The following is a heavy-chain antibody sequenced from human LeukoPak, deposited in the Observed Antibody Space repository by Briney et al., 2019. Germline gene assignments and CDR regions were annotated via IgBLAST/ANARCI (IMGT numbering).Heavy chain of an antibody. CDR1: GFTFSSYW. Sequence: GGSLRLSCAASGFTFSSYWMSWVRQAPGKGLEWVANIKQDGSEKYYVDSVKGRFTISRDNAKNSLYLQMNSLGAEDTAVYYCARVGIRGSGSYDHWGQGTLVTVSS. J-gene: IGHJ4*02. CDR2: IKQDGSEK. V-gene: IGHV3-7*01. CDR3: ARVGIRGSGSYDH. D-gene: IGHD3-10*01.